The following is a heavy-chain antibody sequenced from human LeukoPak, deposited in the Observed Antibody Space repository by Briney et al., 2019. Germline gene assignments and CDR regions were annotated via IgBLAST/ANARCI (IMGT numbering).Heavy chain of an antibody. J-gene: IGHJ5*02. CDR3: AREVLYNWNRVAGFDP. Sequence: SVKVSCKATGRTFSSYAISWVRQAPGQGLEWMGRIIPILGIANYAQKFQGRVTITADKSTSTAYMELSSLRSEDTAVYYCAREVLYNWNRVAGFDPWGQGTLVTVSS. CDR2: IIPILGIA. CDR1: GRTFSSYA. V-gene: IGHV1-69*04. D-gene: IGHD1-20*01.